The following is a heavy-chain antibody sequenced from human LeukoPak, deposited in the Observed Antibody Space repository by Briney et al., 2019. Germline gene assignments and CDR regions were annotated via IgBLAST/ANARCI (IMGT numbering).Heavy chain of an antibody. J-gene: IGHJ5*02. CDR2: ISAYNGNT. CDR3: TRVFYGITGNLVSWFDP. V-gene: IGHV1-18*01. CDR1: GGTFSSYA. Sequence: ASVKVSCKASGGTFSSYAISWVRQAPGQGLEWMGWISAYNGNTNYAQKLQGRVTMTTDTSTSTAYMELRSLRSDDTAVYYCTRVFYGITGNLVSWFDPWGQGTLVTVSS. D-gene: IGHD1-20*01.